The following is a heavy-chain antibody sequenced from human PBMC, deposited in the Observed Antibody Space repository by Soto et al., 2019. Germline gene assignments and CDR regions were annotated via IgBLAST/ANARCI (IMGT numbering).Heavy chain of an antibody. CDR3: ASRPVAQAFDI. Sequence: ASVTVSCNASGYTFTIYYMHWVRQDPGQGLEWMGIINPSGGSTSYAQKFQGRVTMTRDTSTSTVYMELSSLRSEDTAVYYCASRPVAQAFDIWGQGTMVTVS. V-gene: IGHV1-46*01. J-gene: IGHJ3*02. D-gene: IGHD2-15*01. CDR2: INPSGGST. CDR1: GYTFTIYY.